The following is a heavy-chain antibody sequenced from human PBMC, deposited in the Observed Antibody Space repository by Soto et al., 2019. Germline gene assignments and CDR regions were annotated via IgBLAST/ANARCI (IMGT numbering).Heavy chain of an antibody. Sequence: QVQLVESGGGLVKPGGSLRLSCAASGFTFSDYYMSWIRQAPGKGLEWVSYISSSGTTIYSADSVQGRFAISRDNVKNSLYLQMNSLRAEDTAVYYCARGVHDYGDYPYTFDPWGQGTLVTVSS. D-gene: IGHD4-17*01. CDR1: GFTFSDYY. J-gene: IGHJ5*02. V-gene: IGHV3-11*01. CDR2: ISSSGTTI. CDR3: ARGVHDYGDYPYTFDP.